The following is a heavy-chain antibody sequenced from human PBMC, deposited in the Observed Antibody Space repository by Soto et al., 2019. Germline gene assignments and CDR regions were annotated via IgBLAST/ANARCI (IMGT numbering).Heavy chain of an antibody. CDR2: XXXXXXXX. V-gene: IGHV3-21*02. CDR1: GFTFSSHC. Sequence: EVQLVESGGGLVKPGGSLRLSCAASGFTFSSHCMDWVRQAPGKGLEXVXSXXXXXXXXXYADSVKGRFTISRDNAKXXXXXXXXXXXXXXXXXXXXXXXXDYGDEKLDYWGQGTLVTVSS. D-gene: IGHD4-17*01. CDR3: XXXXDYGDEKLDY. J-gene: IGHJ4*02.